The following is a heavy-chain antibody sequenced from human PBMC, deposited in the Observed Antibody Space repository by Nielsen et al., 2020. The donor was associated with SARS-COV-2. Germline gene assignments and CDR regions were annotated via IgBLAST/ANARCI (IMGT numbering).Heavy chain of an antibody. CDR1: GFSFSSYW. CDR2: ISGSGGTT. CDR3: AKVYGDYALDY. V-gene: IGHV3-23*01. D-gene: IGHD4-17*01. J-gene: IGHJ4*02. Sequence: GESLKISCAASGFSFSSYWMHWVRQAPGKGLEWVSVISGSGGTTYYADSVKGRFTISRDNSRKTLYLQMNSLRAEDTAVYYCAKVYGDYALDYWGQGTLVTVSS.